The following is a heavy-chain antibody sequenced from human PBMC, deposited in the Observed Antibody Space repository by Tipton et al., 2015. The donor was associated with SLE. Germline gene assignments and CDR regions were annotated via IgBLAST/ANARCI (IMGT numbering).Heavy chain of an antibody. D-gene: IGHD2-2*01. CDR2: IYPGASDT. J-gene: IGHJ5*02. Sequence: QLVQSGAEVKKPGESLKISCKGSGYSFTSYWIGWVRQMPGKGLEWMGVIYPGASDTRYSPSFQGQVTISADKSISTAYLQWSSLKASDTAMYYCARLDSTSWYGRWFDPWGQGTLVTVSS. CDR3: ARLDSTSWYGRWFDP. CDR1: GYSFTSYW. V-gene: IGHV5-51*03.